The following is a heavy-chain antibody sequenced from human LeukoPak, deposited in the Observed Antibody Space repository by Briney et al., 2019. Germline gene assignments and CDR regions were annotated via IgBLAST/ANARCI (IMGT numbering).Heavy chain of an antibody. V-gene: IGHV3-33*01. Sequence: GGSLRLSCAASGFTFSSYGMHWIRQAPGKGLEWVAVIWYDGSNKYYADSVKGRFTISRDNSKNTLYLQLNSLSAEDTAVYYCARVLGFGSPPAYWGQGTQVFVSS. CDR2: IWYDGSNK. CDR1: GFTFSSYG. CDR3: ARVLGFGSPPAY. J-gene: IGHJ4*02. D-gene: IGHD3-10*01.